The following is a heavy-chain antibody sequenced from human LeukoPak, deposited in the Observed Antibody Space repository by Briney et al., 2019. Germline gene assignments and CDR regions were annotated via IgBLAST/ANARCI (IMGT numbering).Heavy chain of an antibody. J-gene: IGHJ6*02. D-gene: IGHD5-12*01. Sequence: PSETLSLTCAVYGGSFSGYYWSWIRQPPGKGLEWIGEINHSGSTNYNPSLKSRVTISVDTSKNQFSLKLSSVTAADTAVYYCARDRSKGRYDYYYGMDVWGQGTTVTVSS. CDR1: GGSFSGYY. CDR2: INHSGST. V-gene: IGHV4-34*01. CDR3: ARDRSKGRYDYYYGMDV.